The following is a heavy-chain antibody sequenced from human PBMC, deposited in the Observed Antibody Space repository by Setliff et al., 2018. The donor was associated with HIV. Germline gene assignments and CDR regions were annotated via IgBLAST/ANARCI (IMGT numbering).Heavy chain of an antibody. V-gene: IGHV3-7*01. J-gene: IGHJ3*02. CDR3: VRDLMWAFDI. CDR2: IKQDGSET. D-gene: IGHD2-21*01. CDR1: GFTFSTYW. Sequence: GGSLRLSCAASGFTFSTYWMIWVRQAPGKGLEWVAKIKQDGSETHFSDSVKGRFTISRDNAMNSLYLQMSSLRVEDTAVYYCVRDLMWAFDIWGQGTMVTVSS.